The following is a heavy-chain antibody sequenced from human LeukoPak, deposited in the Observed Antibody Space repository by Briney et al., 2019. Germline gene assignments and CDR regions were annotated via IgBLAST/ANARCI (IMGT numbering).Heavy chain of an antibody. V-gene: IGHV4-39*07. CDR3: AREDRYAISRGDH. J-gene: IGHJ4*02. CDR1: GGSISSSSDY. Sequence: PSETLSLTCTVAGGSISSSSDYWGWVRQPPGKGLEWIATIFYNGATQYNPSLKSRVTISLDTSKDQFSLKVNSVTAADTAVYYCAREDRYAISRGDHWGQGTLVTVSS. CDR2: IFYNGAT. D-gene: IGHD2-2*01.